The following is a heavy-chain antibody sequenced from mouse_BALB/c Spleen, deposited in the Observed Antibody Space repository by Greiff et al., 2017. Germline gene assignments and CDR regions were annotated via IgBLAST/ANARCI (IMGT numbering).Heavy chain of an antibody. J-gene: IGHJ2*01. CDR3: ARGGYGNYGFDY. D-gene: IGHD2-10*02. CDR1: GYAFTNYL. CDR2: INPGSGGT. Sequence: QVQLQQSGAELVRPGTSVKVSCKASGYAFTNYLIEWVKQRPGQGLEWIGVINPGSGGTNYNEKFKGKATLTADKSSSTAYMQLSSLTSDDSAVYYCARGGYGNYGFDYWGQGTTLTVSS. V-gene: IGHV1-54*01.